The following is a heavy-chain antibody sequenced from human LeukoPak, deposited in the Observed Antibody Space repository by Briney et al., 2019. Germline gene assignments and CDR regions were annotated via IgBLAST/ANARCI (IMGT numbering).Heavy chain of an antibody. D-gene: IGHD3-10*01. CDR2: IKRNGSKK. J-gene: IGHJ6*03. CDR3: ARDMRRVAGSWGYYYYYYMDV. Sequence: AGSLRLSCAASGFTFSSYWMSWVRQAPGKGLEWVANIKRNGSKKYYVDSVKGRFTISRDNAKNSLYLQMNSLRAEDPAVYYCARDMRRVAGSWGYYYYYYMDVWGKRTTVTVSS. CDR1: GFTFSSYW. V-gene: IGHV3-7*01.